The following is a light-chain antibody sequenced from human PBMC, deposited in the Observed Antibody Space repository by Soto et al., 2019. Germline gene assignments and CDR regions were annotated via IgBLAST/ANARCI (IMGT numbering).Light chain of an antibody. J-gene: IGKJ4*02. V-gene: IGKV3-11*01. Sequence: EIVLTQSPGTLSLSLGERATLSCRASQTIGTQLAWSQQKPGQAPRLLISDVSNRATGIPARFSGSGSGTDFTRTIRSLEPEEFAVYYWQQRLSWPLTFGGGTKVEIK. CDR1: QTIGTQ. CDR2: DVS. CDR3: QQRLSWPLT.